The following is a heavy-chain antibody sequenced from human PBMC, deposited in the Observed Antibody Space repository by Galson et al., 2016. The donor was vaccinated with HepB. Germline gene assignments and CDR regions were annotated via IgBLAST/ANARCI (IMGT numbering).Heavy chain of an antibody. J-gene: IGHJ5*02. CDR3: AREGQWPQRGFDL. CDR2: INPHSGAT. D-gene: IGHD6-19*01. CDR1: EYSFIDHY. Sequence: SVKVSCKASEYSFIDHYIHWVRQAPRQGLEWMGWINPHSGATSYAQKLQGRVTMTRDTSITTVYMEVSGLRSDDTAFYFCAREGQWPQRGFDLWGQGTLVTVSS. V-gene: IGHV1-2*02.